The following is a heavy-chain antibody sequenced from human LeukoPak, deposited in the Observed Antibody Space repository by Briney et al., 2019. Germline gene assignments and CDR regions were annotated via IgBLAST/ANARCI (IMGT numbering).Heavy chain of an antibody. CDR2: IYYSGST. J-gene: IGHJ6*02. Sequence: SETLSLTCTVSGGSISSYYWSWIRQPPGKGLEWIGDIYYSGSTNYNPSLKSRVTISVDTSKNQFSLKLSSVTAADTAVYYCARGGGNYYYGMDVWGQGTTVTVSS. V-gene: IGHV4-59*01. CDR1: GGSISSYY. CDR3: ARGGGNYYYGMDV.